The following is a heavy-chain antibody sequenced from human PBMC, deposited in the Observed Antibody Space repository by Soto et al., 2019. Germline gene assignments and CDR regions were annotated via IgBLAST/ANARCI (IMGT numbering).Heavy chain of an antibody. CDR1: GGSISSYY. CDR2: IYYSGST. Sequence: SETLSLTCTVSGGSISSYYWSWIRQPPGKGLEWIGYIYYSGSTNYNPSLKSRVTISVDTSKNQFSLKLSSVTAADTAVYYCARDKGYSGDFEYWGQGTLVTVSS. D-gene: IGHD2-15*01. CDR3: ARDKGYSGDFEY. J-gene: IGHJ4*02. V-gene: IGHV4-59*01.